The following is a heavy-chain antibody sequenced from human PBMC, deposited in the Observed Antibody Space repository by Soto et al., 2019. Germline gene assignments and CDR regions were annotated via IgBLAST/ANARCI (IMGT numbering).Heavy chain of an antibody. J-gene: IGHJ6*03. CDR1: GFTVSSYA. Sequence: EVQLLESGGGLVQPGGSLRLSCAASGFTVSSYAMSWVRQAPGKGLEWVSVISGSGSTYSADSVKGRFTISRDSSKNTVYLQMNSLRAEDTAVYYYAKALRCTFTTGYYMDVWGRGNTVTVSS. V-gene: IGHV3-23*01. CDR3: AKALRCTFTTGYYMDV. CDR2: ISGSGST. D-gene: IGHD4-4*01.